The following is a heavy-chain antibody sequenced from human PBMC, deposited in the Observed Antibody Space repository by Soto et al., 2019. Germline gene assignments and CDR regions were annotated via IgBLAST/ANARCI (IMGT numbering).Heavy chain of an antibody. Sequence: QVQLVQSGAEVKAPGASVKLSCKASGYTFINYYIQWVRQAPGQGLEWVAMINPENGDTRYAQMFTGRITLTRDKSNNTVYMEMNSLRSEHTDLYSCARDRPHAWLDPWGQGTLVTVSS. J-gene: IGHJ5*02. V-gene: IGHV1-46*01. CDR1: GYTFINYY. CDR3: ARDRPHAWLDP. CDR2: INPENGDT.